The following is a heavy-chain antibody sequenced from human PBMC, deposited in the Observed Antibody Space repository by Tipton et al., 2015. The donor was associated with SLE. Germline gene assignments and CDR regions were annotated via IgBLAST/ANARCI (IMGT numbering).Heavy chain of an antibody. J-gene: IGHJ3*01. V-gene: IGHV3-66*02. CDR2: IYSDGST. CDR1: GLTFNSYA. CDR3: ARDGPSLTGSFDF. Sequence: SLRLSCAASGLTFNSYAMSWVRQAPGKGLEWVSIIYSDGSTYYEDSVKGRFTISRDNSKNTLFLQMNSLKLDDTAVYYCARDGPSLTGSFDFWGQGTMVTVSS. D-gene: IGHD5-24*01.